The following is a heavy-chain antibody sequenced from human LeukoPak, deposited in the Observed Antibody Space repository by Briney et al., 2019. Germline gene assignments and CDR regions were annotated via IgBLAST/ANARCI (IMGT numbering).Heavy chain of an antibody. CDR3: AKPPYYHDSSGYPFDY. Sequence: PGGSLRLSCAASGFTFSSYAMSWVRQAPGKGLEWVSAISGSGGSTYYADSVKGRFTISRDNSKNTLYLQMNSLRAEDTAVYYCAKPPYYHDSSGYPFDYWGQGTLVTVSS. CDR2: ISGSGGST. D-gene: IGHD3-22*01. J-gene: IGHJ4*02. V-gene: IGHV3-23*01. CDR1: GFTFSSYA.